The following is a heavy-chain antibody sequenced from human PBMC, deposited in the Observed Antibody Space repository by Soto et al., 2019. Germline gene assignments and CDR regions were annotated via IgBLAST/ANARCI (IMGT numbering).Heavy chain of an antibody. CDR1: GYTFTAYA. Sequence: QVQLVQSGAELKKPGASVKVSCKASGYTFTAYAIHWVRQAPGHRPEWMGWINPGNGYSGYSQKFQGRVTITRDTAATMVYMELSSLRSEDTAVYYCAREEGHFGSGTYPLDYWGQGALVTVSS. D-gene: IGHD3-10*01. J-gene: IGHJ4*02. V-gene: IGHV1-3*01. CDR3: AREEGHFGSGTYPLDY. CDR2: INPGNGYS.